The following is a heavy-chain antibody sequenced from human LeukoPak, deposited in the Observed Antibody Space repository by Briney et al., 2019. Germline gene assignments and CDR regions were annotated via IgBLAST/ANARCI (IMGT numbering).Heavy chain of an antibody. CDR3: ARLSHSSSWSQDGY. J-gene: IGHJ4*02. D-gene: IGHD6-13*01. Sequence: GGSLRLSVAASGFTFSSYEMNWVRQAPGKGLEWVSYISSTGNTIYYADSLKGRFTVFRDNAENSLYLQMNSLRAEDTAVYYCARLSHSSSWSQDGYWGQGTLVTVSS. CDR1: GFTFSSYE. CDR2: ISSTGNTI. V-gene: IGHV3-48*03.